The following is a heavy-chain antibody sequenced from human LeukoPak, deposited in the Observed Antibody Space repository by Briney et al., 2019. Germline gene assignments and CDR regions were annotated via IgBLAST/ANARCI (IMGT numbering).Heavy chain of an antibody. J-gene: IGHJ4*02. CDR3: ANEQLRWKYGVY. CDR1: GFTFSSYA. CDR2: ISGSGGST. D-gene: IGHD4-23*01. Sequence: GGSLRLSCAASGFTFSSYAMSWVRQAPGKGLEWVSAISGSGGSTYYADSVKGRFTISRDSSKNTLYPQMNSLRAEDTAVYYCANEQLRWKYGVYWGQGTLVTVSS. V-gene: IGHV3-23*01.